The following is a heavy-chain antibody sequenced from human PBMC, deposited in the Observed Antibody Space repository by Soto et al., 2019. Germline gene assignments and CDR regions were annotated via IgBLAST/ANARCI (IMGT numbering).Heavy chain of an antibody. CDR3: ARGPSHHYLNSDWFDP. V-gene: IGHV1-3*01. CDR2: INAGNGNT. J-gene: IGHJ5*02. CDR1: GYTFTSYA. D-gene: IGHD1-26*01. Sequence: ASVKVSCKASGYTFTSYAMHWVRQAPGQRLEWMGWINAGNGNTKYSQKFQGRVTITRDTSASTAYMELSSLRSEDTAVYYCARGPSHHYLNSDWFDPWGQGTLVTVSS.